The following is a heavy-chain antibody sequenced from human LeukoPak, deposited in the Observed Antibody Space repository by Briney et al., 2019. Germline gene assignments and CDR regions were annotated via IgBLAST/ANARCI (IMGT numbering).Heavy chain of an antibody. D-gene: IGHD4-17*01. CDR3: ARSVYGAYVWPNGMDV. J-gene: IGHJ6*02. CDR1: GYTFTSYG. Sequence: ASVKVSCKASGYTFTSYGISWVRQAPGQGLEWMGWISAYNGNTNYAQKLQGRVTMTTDTSTSTAYMELRSLRSDDTAVYYCARSVYGAYVWPNGMDVWGQGTTVTVSS. V-gene: IGHV1-18*01. CDR2: ISAYNGNT.